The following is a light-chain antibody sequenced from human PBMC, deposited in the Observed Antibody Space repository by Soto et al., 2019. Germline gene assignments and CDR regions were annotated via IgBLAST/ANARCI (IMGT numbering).Light chain of an antibody. CDR1: QGIGSY. CDR3: QQLNTYPA. Sequence: DLPLTQSPSFLSASVGDRVTITCQASQGIGSYLGWYQQAPGKAPKLLIYGASTLQSGVPSRFSGSGSGTEFTLTISNLQPEDVATYFCQQLNTYPAFGGGTKVEI. V-gene: IGKV1-9*01. J-gene: IGKJ4*01. CDR2: GAS.